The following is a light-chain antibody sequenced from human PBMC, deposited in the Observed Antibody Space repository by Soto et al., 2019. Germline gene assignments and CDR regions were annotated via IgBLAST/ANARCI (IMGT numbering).Light chain of an antibody. V-gene: IGKV1-39*01. J-gene: IGKJ2*01. CDR1: QYINNY. Sequence: DIQMTQSPSSLSTSVGDRVTITCRASQYINNYLNWYQQKPGKAPKLLIFAAYNLQSGVPSRFSGSGSGTDFTLTISSLQPEDFATYYCQQSYSTPPYTFGHGTKLDMK. CDR2: AAY. CDR3: QQSYSTPPYT.